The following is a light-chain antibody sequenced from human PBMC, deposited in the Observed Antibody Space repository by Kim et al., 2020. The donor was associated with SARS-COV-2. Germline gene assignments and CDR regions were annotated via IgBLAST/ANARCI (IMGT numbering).Light chain of an antibody. J-gene: IGKJ4*01. CDR1: QSVMSN. V-gene: IGKV3-15*01. CDR3: QQYHSWPVT. Sequence: EIVMTQSPGTLSVSPGERATLSCWASQSVMSNLAWYQQKPGQVPRLLMYGVLNRATGAPARFSGSGSGTEFTLTISSPQSEDSAVYYCQQYHSWPVTFGGGTKVDIK. CDR2: GVL.